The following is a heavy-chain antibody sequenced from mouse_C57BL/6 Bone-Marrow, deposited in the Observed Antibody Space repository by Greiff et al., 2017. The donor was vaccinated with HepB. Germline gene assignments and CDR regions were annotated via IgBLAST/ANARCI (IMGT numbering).Heavy chain of an antibody. D-gene: IGHD1-1*01. CDR1: GYTFTDYY. Sequence: VQLLHSGPELVKPWASLKISCKSSGYTFTDYYMNWVKQSHGKSLEWIGDFNPNNGGTSYNQKFKGKATLTVDKSSSTAYMELRSLTSEDSAVYYCARRITTVLSGFAYWGQGTLVTVSA. CDR3: ARRITTVLSGFAY. J-gene: IGHJ3*01. CDR2: FNPNNGGT. V-gene: IGHV1-26*01.